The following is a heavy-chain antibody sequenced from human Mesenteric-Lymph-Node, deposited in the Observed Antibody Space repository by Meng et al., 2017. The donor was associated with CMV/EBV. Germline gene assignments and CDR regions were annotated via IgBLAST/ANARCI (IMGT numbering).Heavy chain of an antibody. Sequence: GESLKISCAASGFTFSSHWMSWVRQAPGKGLEWVANIKQDGSEKYYVDSVKGRFTISRDNAKNSLYLQMNSLTAEDTAVYYCAREGGKDYSMDVWGQGTTVTVSS. J-gene: IGHJ6*02. CDR1: GFTFSSHW. V-gene: IGHV3-7*01. D-gene: IGHD3-16*01. CDR3: AREGGKDYSMDV. CDR2: IKQDGSEK.